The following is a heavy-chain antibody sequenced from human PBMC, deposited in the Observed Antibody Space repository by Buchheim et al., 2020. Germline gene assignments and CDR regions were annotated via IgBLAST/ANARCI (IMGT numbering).Heavy chain of an antibody. D-gene: IGHD3-3*01. CDR1: GFTFSSYA. CDR3: AKDGSWYYDFWSGYFRTDRRSLYGMDV. V-gene: IGHV3-23*01. CDR2: ISGSGGST. J-gene: IGHJ6*02. Sequence: EVQLLESGGGLVQPGGSLRLSCAASGFTFSSYAMSWVRQAPGKGLEWVSAISGSGGSTYYADSVKGRFTISRDNFKNTLYLQMNSLRAEDTAVYYCAKDGSWYYDFWSGYFRTDRRSLYGMDVWGQGTT.